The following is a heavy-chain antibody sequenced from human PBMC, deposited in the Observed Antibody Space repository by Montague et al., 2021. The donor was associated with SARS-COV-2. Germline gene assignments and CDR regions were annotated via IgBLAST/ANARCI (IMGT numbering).Heavy chain of an antibody. CDR1: GGSISSGSYF. Sequence: TLSLTCTVSGGSISSGSYFWTWIRQPPGKGLEWIGRIHTSGSTYYNPSLKSRVAISIDTSKDQFSLELSSVTAADTAVYYCASSHGGGAGYSGQGTLVTGSS. J-gene: IGHJ4*03. V-gene: IGHV4-61*02. CDR2: IHTSGST. CDR3: ASSHGGGAGY. D-gene: IGHD2-21*01.